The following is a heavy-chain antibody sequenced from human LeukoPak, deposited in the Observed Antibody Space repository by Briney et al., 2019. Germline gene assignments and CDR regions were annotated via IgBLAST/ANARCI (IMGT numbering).Heavy chain of an antibody. D-gene: IGHD3-3*01. J-gene: IGHJ4*02. V-gene: IGHV3-48*02. CDR2: ISSSSSTI. Sequence: GGSLRLSCAASGFTFSSYSMNWVRQAPGKGLEWVSYISSSSSTIYYADSVKGRSTISRDNAKNSLYLQMNSLRDEDTAVYYCARELYYDFWSGYPDRPFDYWGQGTLVTVSS. CDR1: GFTFSSYS. CDR3: ARELYYDFWSGYPDRPFDY.